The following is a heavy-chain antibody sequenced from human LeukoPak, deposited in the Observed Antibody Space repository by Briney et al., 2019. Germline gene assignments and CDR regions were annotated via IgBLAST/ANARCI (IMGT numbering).Heavy chain of an antibody. CDR3: ARSRVSVVVIIFDY. Sequence: GASVKVSCKASGYTFTGYYMHWVRQAPGQGLEWMGWINPNSGGTNYAQKFQGRVTMTRATSISTAYMELSRLRSDDTAVYYCARSRVSVVVIIFDYWGQGTLVTVSS. J-gene: IGHJ4*02. V-gene: IGHV1-2*02. CDR1: GYTFTGYY. CDR2: INPNSGGT. D-gene: IGHD2-2*01.